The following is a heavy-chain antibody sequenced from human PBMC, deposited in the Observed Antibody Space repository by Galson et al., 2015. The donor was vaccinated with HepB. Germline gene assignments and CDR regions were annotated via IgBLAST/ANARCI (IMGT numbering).Heavy chain of an antibody. Sequence: SLRLFCAASGFTFDDYTMHWVRQAPGKGLEWVSLISWDGGSTYYADSVKGRFTISRDNSKNSLYLQMNSLRTEDTALYYCAKGDYDSSGYYYGAFDYWGQGTLVTVSS. CDR3: AKGDYDSSGYYYGAFDY. V-gene: IGHV3-43*01. J-gene: IGHJ4*02. D-gene: IGHD3-22*01. CDR1: GFTFDDYT. CDR2: ISWDGGST.